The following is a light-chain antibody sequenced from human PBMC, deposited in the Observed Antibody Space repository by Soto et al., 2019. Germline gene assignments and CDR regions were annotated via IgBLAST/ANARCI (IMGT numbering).Light chain of an antibody. V-gene: IGKV1-39*01. CDR1: QTIMTY. CDR3: QQSYNSPQT. CDR2: AAS. J-gene: IGKJ1*01. Sequence: DIQMTQSPSSLSASVGDEVTITCRASQTIMTYLNWYQLKPGKPPRRLIYAASSLQSGVPSRFSGSGSGTAFTLTISSLQPEYFATYSCQQSYNSPQTFGQRTKVEIK.